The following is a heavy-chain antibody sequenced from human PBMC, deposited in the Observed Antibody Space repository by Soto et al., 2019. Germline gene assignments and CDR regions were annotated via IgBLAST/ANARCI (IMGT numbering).Heavy chain of an antibody. CDR3: AKAGGDRSGGSCYSGQGDN. CDR2: ITGSGGST. Sequence: EVQLLESGGGLVQPGGSLRLSCAASGFTFSSYVMTWVRQAPGKGLEWVSGITGSGGSTYYADSVKGRFTISRDNSKNTMYLQMNSLRDEDTAIYYCAKAGGDRSGGSCYSGQGDNWGQGTLVTVSS. V-gene: IGHV3-23*01. D-gene: IGHD2-15*01. CDR1: GFTFSSYV. J-gene: IGHJ4*02.